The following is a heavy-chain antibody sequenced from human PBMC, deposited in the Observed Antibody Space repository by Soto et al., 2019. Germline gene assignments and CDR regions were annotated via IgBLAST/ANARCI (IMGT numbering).Heavy chain of an antibody. CDR2: ISAYNGNT. CDR3: ARDGNYDFWSGYFLNRKYYFDY. J-gene: IGHJ4*02. D-gene: IGHD3-3*01. V-gene: IGHV1-18*04. CDR1: GYTFTDYY. Sequence: GASVKVSCKASGYTFTDYYVHWIRQAPGQGLEWMGWISAYNGNTNYAQKLQGRVTMTTDTSTSTAYMELRSLRSDDTAVYYCARDGNYDFWSGYFLNRKYYFDYWGQGTLVTVSS.